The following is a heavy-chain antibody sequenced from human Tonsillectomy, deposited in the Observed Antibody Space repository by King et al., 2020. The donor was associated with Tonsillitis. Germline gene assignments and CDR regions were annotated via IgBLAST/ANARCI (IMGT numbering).Heavy chain of an antibody. CDR2: ISWNSGSI. J-gene: IGHJ4*02. D-gene: IGHD6-13*01. CDR3: AKDIRGSSWYSHFDY. CDR1: GFTFDDYA. V-gene: IGHV3-9*01. Sequence: VQLVESGGGLVQPGRSLRLSCAASGFTFDDYAMHWVRQAPGKGLEWVSGISWNSGSIGYADSVKGRFTISRDNAKNSLYLQMNRLRAEDTALYFCAKDIRGSSWYSHFDYWGQGTLVTVSS.